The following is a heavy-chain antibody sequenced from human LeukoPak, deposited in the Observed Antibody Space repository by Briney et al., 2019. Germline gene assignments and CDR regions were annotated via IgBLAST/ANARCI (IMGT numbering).Heavy chain of an antibody. Sequence: SETLSLTCTVSCGSVSSDSYYWSWLRQPPGKGLEWIGHIYYSGSTNYKPSLKSRVTISVDTSKTQFSLKVSSVTAADTAVYYCARMVTSTYYFDYWGQGTLVTVSS. CDR2: IYYSGST. CDR3: ARMVTSTYYFDY. V-gene: IGHV4-61*01. CDR1: CGSVSSDSYY. D-gene: IGHD4-23*01. J-gene: IGHJ4*02.